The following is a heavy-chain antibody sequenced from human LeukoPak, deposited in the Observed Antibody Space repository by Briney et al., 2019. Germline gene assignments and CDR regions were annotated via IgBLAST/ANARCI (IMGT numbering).Heavy chain of an antibody. CDR3: ARRSDSSGYYSDY. J-gene: IGHJ4*02. CDR1: GGSISSSSYY. CDR2: IYYSGST. D-gene: IGHD3-22*01. Sequence: SETLSLTCTVPGGSISSSSYYWGWIRQPPGKGLEWIGSIYYSGSTYYNPSLKSRVTISVDTSKNRFSLKLSSVTAADTAVYYCARRSDSSGYYSDYWGQGTLVAVS. V-gene: IGHV4-39*01.